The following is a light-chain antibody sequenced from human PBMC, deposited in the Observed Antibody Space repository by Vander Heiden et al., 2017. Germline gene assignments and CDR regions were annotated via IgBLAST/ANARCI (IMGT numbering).Light chain of an antibody. CDR2: AAS. J-gene: IGKJ1*01. V-gene: IGKV1-33*01. CDR1: HDINSW. Sequence: QMTQSPSSLSASVGDRVTITCQASHDINSWVKWYHQKPGKAHKLMSYAASQLEAGVPSRFSGSGSGSDFTLTISGLQPEATGTYYCQQFDYLPTFGQGTKVEI. CDR3: QQFDYLPT.